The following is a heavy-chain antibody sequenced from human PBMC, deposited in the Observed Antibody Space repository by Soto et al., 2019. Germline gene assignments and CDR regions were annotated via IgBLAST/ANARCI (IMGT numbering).Heavy chain of an antibody. CDR1: GYTFTSYF. J-gene: IGHJ3*02. V-gene: IGHV1-2*02. CDR3: ARENYNHEGFDI. Sequence: GASVKISCKASGYTFTSYFIHWVRQAPGQGLEWMGSINPNSGVTNYAESFQGRVTMIRDMSARTAYMDLTSLRSDDTAVYYCARENYNHEGFDIWGQGKMVTVSS. D-gene: IGHD1-1*01. CDR2: INPNSGVT.